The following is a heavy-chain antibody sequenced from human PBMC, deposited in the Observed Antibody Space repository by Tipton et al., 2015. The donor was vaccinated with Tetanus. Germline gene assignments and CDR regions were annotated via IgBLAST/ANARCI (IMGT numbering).Heavy chain of an antibody. Sequence: TLSLTCAVSGASLSGHFWSWVRQPPGKGLEWIGEITPRGSSSYNPSLKSRVTISGDTSKNHFSLNLTSVTAADTAVYYCARHLYGYWFDPWGQGALVTVSS. CDR3: ARHLYGYWFDP. V-gene: IGHV4-34*01. CDR1: GASLSGHF. CDR2: ITPRGSS. D-gene: IGHD2/OR15-2a*01. J-gene: IGHJ5*02.